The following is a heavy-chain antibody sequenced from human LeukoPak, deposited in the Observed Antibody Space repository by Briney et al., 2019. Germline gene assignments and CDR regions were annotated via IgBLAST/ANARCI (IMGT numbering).Heavy chain of an antibody. J-gene: IGHJ4*02. V-gene: IGHV3-48*01. CDR1: GFIFSSYG. Sequence: GGSLRLSCAASGFIFSSYGMSWVRQAPGKGLEWVSFISGSSSTKYYVDSVKGRFTISRDNSQNTLYLQMNSLRAEDTAVYYCARRDPFDYWGQGTLVTVSS. D-gene: IGHD2-21*02. CDR2: ISGSSSTK. CDR3: ARRDPFDY.